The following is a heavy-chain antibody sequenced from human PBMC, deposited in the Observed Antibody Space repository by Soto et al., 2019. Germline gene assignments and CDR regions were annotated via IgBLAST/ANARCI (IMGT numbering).Heavy chain of an antibody. CDR2: INQDGSEK. V-gene: IGHV3-7*01. Sequence: QPGGSLRLSCAATGFTFRNYWMSWVRQAPGKGLEWVASINQDGSEKYYVDSVKGRFTISRDNAKNSLYLQMNSLRAEDTAVYYCASMAVTWGQGTLVTVSS. CDR1: GFTFRNYW. J-gene: IGHJ5*02. CDR3: ASMAVT. D-gene: IGHD3-10*01.